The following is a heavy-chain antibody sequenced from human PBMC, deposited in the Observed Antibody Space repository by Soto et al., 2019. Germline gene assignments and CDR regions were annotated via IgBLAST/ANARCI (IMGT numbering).Heavy chain of an antibody. CDR3: AKFDYDFYGLDV. V-gene: IGHV4-4*02. J-gene: IGHJ6*02. CDR2: VHHAGST. D-gene: IGHD3-10*01. CDR1: GGSINSNKW. Sequence: QVQLQESGPGLVKPSGTLSLTCVVSGGSINSNKWWMWVRQSPGTGLEWIGEVHHAGSTNYNPSLKSRLTLSVDKSKNQFSLKMTSVTAADTAVYYCAKFDYDFYGLDVWGQGTTVTVSS.